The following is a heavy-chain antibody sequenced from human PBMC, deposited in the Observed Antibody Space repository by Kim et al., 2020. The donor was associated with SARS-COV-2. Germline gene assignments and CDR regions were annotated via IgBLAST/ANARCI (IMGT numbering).Heavy chain of an antibody. CDR1: GFTFSSYG. J-gene: IGHJ4*02. Sequence: GGSLRLSCAASGFTFSSYGMSWVRQAPGKGLEWVSIISSGGATTYYADSVKGRFTVSRDNSKNTLYLQMNSLRVEDTAVYYCAKARRYCSGGSCYGGYFDCWGEGSLLPVSS. V-gene: IGHV3-23*01. CDR3: AKARRYCSGGSCYGGYFDC. CDR2: ISSGGATT. D-gene: IGHD2-15*01.